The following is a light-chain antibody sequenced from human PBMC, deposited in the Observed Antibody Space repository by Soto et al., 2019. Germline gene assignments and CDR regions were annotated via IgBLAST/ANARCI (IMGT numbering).Light chain of an antibody. CDR2: ENN. CDR1: SSNIGNNY. Sequence: QSVLTQPPSVSAAPGQKVTISCSGGSSNIGNNYVSWYQQLPGTAPKLLIYENNKRPSGIPDRFPGSKSGTSATLGITGLQTGDEADYYCGTWDSSLSLYVFGTGTKVTVL. J-gene: IGLJ1*01. V-gene: IGLV1-51*02. CDR3: GTWDSSLSLYV.